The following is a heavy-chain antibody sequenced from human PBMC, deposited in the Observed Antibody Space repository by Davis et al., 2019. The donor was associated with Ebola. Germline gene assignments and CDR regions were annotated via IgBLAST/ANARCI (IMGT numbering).Heavy chain of an antibody. D-gene: IGHD3-22*01. V-gene: IGHV1-2*06. CDR3: ARQYYYDGNDYVQNWFDP. J-gene: IGHJ5*02. CDR2: INPNSGGT. Sequence: ASVKVSCKASGYTFTGYYMHWVRQAPGQGLEWMGRINPNSGGTNYAQKFQGRVTMTRDTSISTAYMELRSLRSDDTAVYYCARQYYYDGNDYVQNWFDPWGQGTLVTVSS. CDR1: GYTFTGYY.